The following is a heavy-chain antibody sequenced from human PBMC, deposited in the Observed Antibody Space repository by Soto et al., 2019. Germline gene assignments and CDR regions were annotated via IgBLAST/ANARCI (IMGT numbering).Heavy chain of an antibody. CDR1: GFNFDDHM. D-gene: IGHD2-15*01. J-gene: IGHJ5*01. V-gene: IGHV3-43*01. CDR3: AKEGNGGSSLDS. Sequence: XGSLRLSCEASGFNFDDHMMHWVRQAPGKGLEWISLISWDGGSIDYADSIKGRFTVSRDNSKTSLYLHMHSLTSDDTAFYFCAKEGNGGSSLDSWGQGTLVTVSS. CDR2: ISWDGGSI.